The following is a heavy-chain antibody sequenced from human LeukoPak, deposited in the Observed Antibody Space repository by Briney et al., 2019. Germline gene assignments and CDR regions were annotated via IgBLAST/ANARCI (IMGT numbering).Heavy chain of an antibody. V-gene: IGHV1-46*01. J-gene: IGHJ5*02. CDR2: INPSGGST. Sequence: GASVKVSCKAFGYTFTSYYMHWVRQAPGQGLEWMGIINPSGGSTSYAQKFQGRVTMTRDMSTSTVYMELSSLRSEDTAVYYCARGGGGRDIVVVPAALAQNWFDPWGQGTLVTVSS. CDR1: GYTFTSYY. D-gene: IGHD2-2*01. CDR3: ARGGGGRDIVVVPAALAQNWFDP.